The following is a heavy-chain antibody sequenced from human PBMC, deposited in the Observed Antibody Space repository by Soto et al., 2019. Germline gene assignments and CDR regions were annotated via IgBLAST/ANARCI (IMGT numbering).Heavy chain of an antibody. CDR3: ARGRNLVVVTAIRGYWYFDL. Sequence: QVQLQQWGAGLLKPSETLSLTCAVYGGSFSGYYWSWIRQPPGKGLEWIGEINHSGSTNYNPSLKSRVTISVDTSKNQFSLKLSSVTAADTAVYYCARGRNLVVVTAIRGYWYFDLWGRGTLVTVSS. D-gene: IGHD2-21*02. V-gene: IGHV4-34*01. J-gene: IGHJ2*01. CDR2: INHSGST. CDR1: GGSFSGYY.